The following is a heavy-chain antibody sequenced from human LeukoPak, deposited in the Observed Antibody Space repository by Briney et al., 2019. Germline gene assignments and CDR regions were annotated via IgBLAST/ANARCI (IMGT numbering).Heavy chain of an antibody. D-gene: IGHD6-13*01. V-gene: IGHV3-23*01. CDR3: AKDSRGSSWFDFDY. Sequence: ARSLTLSCVVSGLTLSIYAMSCVRQPPGKGLEWVSAISGSSGSTYYADSVKGRFTISRDNSKNTLYLQMNSLRAEDTAVYYCAKDSRGSSWFDFDYWGQGTLVTVSS. CDR1: GLTLSIYA. CDR2: ISGSSGST. J-gene: IGHJ4*02.